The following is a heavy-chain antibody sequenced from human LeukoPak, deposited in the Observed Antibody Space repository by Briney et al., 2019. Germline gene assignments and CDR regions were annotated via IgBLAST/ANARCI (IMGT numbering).Heavy chain of an antibody. V-gene: IGHV1-2*02. J-gene: IGHJ4*02. CDR1: GYTFTGYC. CDR3: ARDQWGVVGAKGLGY. D-gene: IGHD1-26*01. CDR2: INPNSGGT. Sequence: ASVKVSCKASGYTFTGYCMHWVRQAPGQGLEWMGWINPNSGGTNYAQKFQGRVTMTRDTSISTAYMELSRLRSDDTAVYYCARDQWGVVGAKGLGYWGQGTLVTVSS.